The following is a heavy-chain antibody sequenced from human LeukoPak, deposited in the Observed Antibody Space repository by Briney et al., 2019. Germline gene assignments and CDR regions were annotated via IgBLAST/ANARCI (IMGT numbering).Heavy chain of an antibody. J-gene: IGHJ4*02. CDR1: GYTFTSYD. V-gene: IGHV1-8*01. CDR2: MNPNSGNT. CDR3: ARDGIRAYYYDSRGYYPPDY. Sequence: ASVKVSCKASGYTFTSYDINWVRQATGQGLEWMGWMNPNSGNTGYAQKFQGRVTMTRDTSISTAYMELSRLRSDDTAVYYCARDGIRAYYYDSRGYYPPDYWGQGTLVTVSS. D-gene: IGHD3-22*01.